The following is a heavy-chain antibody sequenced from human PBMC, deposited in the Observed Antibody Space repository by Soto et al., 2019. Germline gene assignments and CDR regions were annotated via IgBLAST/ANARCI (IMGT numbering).Heavy chain of an antibody. Sequence: LRLSCAASGFTFSDYAMHWVRQAPGKGLEWVAVISYDGSNKYYADSVKGRFTISRDNSKNTLYLQMNSLRAEDTAVYYCARYIVVVTATYAFDIWGQGTMVTVSS. CDR1: GFTFSDYA. CDR3: ARYIVVVTATYAFDI. D-gene: IGHD2-21*02. CDR2: ISYDGSNK. V-gene: IGHV3-30-3*01. J-gene: IGHJ3*02.